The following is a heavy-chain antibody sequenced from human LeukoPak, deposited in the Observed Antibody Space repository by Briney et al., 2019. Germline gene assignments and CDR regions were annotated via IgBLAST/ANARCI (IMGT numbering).Heavy chain of an antibody. V-gene: IGHV1-69*13. Sequence: SVKVSCKASGGTFSSYAISWVRQAPGQGLEWMGGIIPIFGTANYAQKFQGRVTITADESTSTAYMELSSLRSEDTAVDYCARDSRAIFGVAHSDYWGQGTLVTVSS. D-gene: IGHD3-3*01. CDR2: IIPIFGTA. J-gene: IGHJ4*02. CDR1: GGTFSSYA. CDR3: ARDSRAIFGVAHSDY.